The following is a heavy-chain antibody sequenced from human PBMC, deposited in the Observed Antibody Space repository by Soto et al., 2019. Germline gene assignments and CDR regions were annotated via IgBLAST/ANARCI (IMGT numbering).Heavy chain of an antibody. V-gene: IGHV1-2*02. D-gene: IGHD2-15*01. J-gene: IGHJ3*01. CDR2: ISPNNGAT. Sequence: QVQLVQSGAEVKKPGASMKVSCKASGYTFSDYYMHWVRQAPGQGLECMGWISPNNGATNYAQKFQDRVTMTRDASITTVYMEVSRLRSDDTAVYYCARGGEFCSTGSCNSSLGDAFDVWGQGTTVTVSS. CDR1: GYTFSDYY. CDR3: ARGGEFCSTGSCNSSLGDAFDV.